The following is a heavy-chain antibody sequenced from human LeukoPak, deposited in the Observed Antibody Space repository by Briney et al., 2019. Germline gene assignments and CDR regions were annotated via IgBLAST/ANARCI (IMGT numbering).Heavy chain of an antibody. CDR3: AKDGGTTGWN. V-gene: IGHV3-30-3*01. Sequence: GGSLRLSCAASGFTFSSYAMHWVRQAPGKGLEWVAVISYDGSNKYYADSVKGRFTISRDNSKNTLYLQMNSLRAEDTAVYYCAKDGGTTGWNWGQGTLVTVSS. CDR1: GFTFSSYA. D-gene: IGHD1-7*01. CDR2: ISYDGSNK. J-gene: IGHJ4*02.